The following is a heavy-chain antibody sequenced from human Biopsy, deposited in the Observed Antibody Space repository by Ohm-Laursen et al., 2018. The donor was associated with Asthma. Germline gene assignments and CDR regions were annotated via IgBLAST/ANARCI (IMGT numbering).Heavy chain of an antibody. CDR3: AKSYDTDSYPVLVLDY. CDR2: ILTKFDIT. D-gene: IGHD3-22*01. CDR1: GGSFSNFA. J-gene: IGHJ4*02. Sequence: SVKVSCKASGGSFSNFAFSWVRQAPGHGLEWMGTILTKFDITSYAEKFQGRVTITADKSTSTTYMELSRLRSEDTAVYYCAKSYDTDSYPVLVLDYWGQGTLVTVSS. V-gene: IGHV1-69*04.